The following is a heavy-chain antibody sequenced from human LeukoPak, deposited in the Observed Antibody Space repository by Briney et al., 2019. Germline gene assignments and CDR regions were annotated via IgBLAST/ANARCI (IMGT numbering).Heavy chain of an antibody. CDR1: GGSISSSSYY. CDR2: IYYSGST. J-gene: IGHJ4*02. V-gene: IGHV4-39*07. D-gene: IGHD3-3*01. Sequence: SETLSLTCTVSGGSISSSSYYWGWIRQPPGKGLEWIGSIYYSGSTYYNPSLKSRVTISVDTSKNQFSLKLSSVTAADTAVYYCARCHRQFWSGYCYHFDYWGQGTLVTVSS. CDR3: ARCHRQFWSGYCYHFDY.